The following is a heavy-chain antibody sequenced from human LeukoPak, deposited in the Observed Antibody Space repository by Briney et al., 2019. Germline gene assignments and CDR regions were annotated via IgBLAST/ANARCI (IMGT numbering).Heavy chain of an antibody. J-gene: IGHJ5*02. CDR1: GYTFTGYY. CDR2: INPNSGGT. CDR3: ARRITMVRGVIDRYNWFDP. V-gene: IGHV1-2*02. D-gene: IGHD3-10*01. Sequence: ASVKVSCKASGYTFTGYYMHWVRQAPGQGLEWMGWINPNSGGTNYAQKFQGRVTMTRDTSISTAYTELSRLRSDDTAVYYCARRITMVRGVIDRYNWFDPWGQGTLVTVSS.